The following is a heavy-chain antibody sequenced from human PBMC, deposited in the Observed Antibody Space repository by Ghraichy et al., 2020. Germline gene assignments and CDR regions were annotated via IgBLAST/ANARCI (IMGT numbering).Heavy chain of an antibody. D-gene: IGHD2-21*01. CDR3: ARGSRVVRYYYDGMDV. CDR2: ITSSSRFI. J-gene: IGHJ6*02. CDR1: GFTLSGYS. Sequence: GGSLRLSCVGSGFTLSGYSMNWVRQAPGKGLEWVSYITSSSRFISYADSVKGRFTVSRDNAQNSLYLQMKSLRDEDTAVYYCARGSRVVRYYYDGMDVWGQGTTVTVSS. V-gene: IGHV3-48*02.